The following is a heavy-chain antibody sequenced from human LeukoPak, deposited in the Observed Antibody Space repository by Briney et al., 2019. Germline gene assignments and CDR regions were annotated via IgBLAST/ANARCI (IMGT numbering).Heavy chain of an antibody. Sequence: PSETLSLTCTVSGGSISSSSYYWGWIRQPPGKGLEWIGSIYYSGNTYYNPSLRSRVTISVDTSKNQFSLKLSSVTAADTAVYYCARDLDILTYWGQGTLVTVSS. V-gene: IGHV4-39*07. J-gene: IGHJ4*02. D-gene: IGHD3-9*01. CDR3: ARDLDILTY. CDR1: GGSISSSSYY. CDR2: IYYSGNT.